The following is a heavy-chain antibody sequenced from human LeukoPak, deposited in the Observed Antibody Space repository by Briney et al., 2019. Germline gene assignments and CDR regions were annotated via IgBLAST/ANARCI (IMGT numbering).Heavy chain of an antibody. J-gene: IGHJ1*01. V-gene: IGHV3-15*01. D-gene: IGHD6-19*01. CDR3: ATAVAVGLGYFQH. Sequence: GGSLRLSCSASGFTFSNAWMSWVRQVPGKGLEWVGRIKSKTDGGTTDYAAPVKARFTISRDDSRNTLYLHMNSLKIDDAGVYFCATAVAVGLGYFQHWGQGTQVTVSS. CDR2: IKSKTDGGTT. CDR1: GFTFSNAW.